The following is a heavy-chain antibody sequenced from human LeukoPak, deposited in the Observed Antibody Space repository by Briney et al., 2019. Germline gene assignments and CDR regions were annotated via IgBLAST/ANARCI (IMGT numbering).Heavy chain of an antibody. CDR1: GFTFSSYS. D-gene: IGHD6-19*01. CDR2: ISSSSSTI. CDR3: ARVSGIAVAGTIDY. Sequence: GGSLRLSRAASGFTFSSYSMNWVRQAPGKGLEWVSYISSSSSTIYYADSVKGRFTISRDNAKNSLYLQMNSLRAEDTAVYYCARVSGIAVAGTIDYWGQGTLVTVSS. V-gene: IGHV3-48*04. J-gene: IGHJ4*02.